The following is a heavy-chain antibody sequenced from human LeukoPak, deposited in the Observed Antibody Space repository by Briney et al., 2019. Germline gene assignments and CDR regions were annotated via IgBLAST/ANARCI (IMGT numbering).Heavy chain of an antibody. J-gene: IGHJ4*02. Sequence: QPGGSLRLSCAASGFTFSSHWMHWVRQAPGKGLVWVSRINSDGSITTYADSVQGRFTISRDNAKNTLYLQMNSLRVEDTAVYYCARDYNWNPPDYWGQGTLVTVSS. D-gene: IGHD1-1*01. CDR3: ARDYNWNPPDY. CDR2: INSDGSIT. CDR1: GFTFSSHW. V-gene: IGHV3-74*01.